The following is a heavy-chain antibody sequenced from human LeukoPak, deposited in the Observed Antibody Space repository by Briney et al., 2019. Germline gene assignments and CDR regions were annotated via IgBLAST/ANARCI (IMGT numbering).Heavy chain of an antibody. CDR1: GFTFSSYA. Sequence: PGRSLRLSCAASGFTFSSYAMHWVRQAPGKGLEWVAVISYDGSNKYYADSVKGRFTISRDNSKNTLYLQMNSLRAEDTAVYYCARDSSSSEGGGDFDYWGQGILVTVSS. D-gene: IGHD6-6*01. CDR3: ARDSSSSEGGGDFDY. J-gene: IGHJ4*02. V-gene: IGHV3-30*01. CDR2: ISYDGSNK.